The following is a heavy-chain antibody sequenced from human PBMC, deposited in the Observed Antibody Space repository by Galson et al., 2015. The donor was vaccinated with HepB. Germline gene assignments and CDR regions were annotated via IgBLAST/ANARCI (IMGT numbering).Heavy chain of an antibody. CDR3: AADSGHLEMWFDP. J-gene: IGHJ5*02. CDR1: GFTFTSSA. Sequence: SVKVSCKASGFTFTSSAVQWVRQARGQRLEWIGWIVVGSGNTNYAQKFQERVTITRVMSTSTAYMELSSLRSEDTAVYYCAADSGHLEMWFDPWGQGTLVTVSS. CDR2: IVVGSGNT. V-gene: IGHV1-58*01. D-gene: IGHD3-10*01.